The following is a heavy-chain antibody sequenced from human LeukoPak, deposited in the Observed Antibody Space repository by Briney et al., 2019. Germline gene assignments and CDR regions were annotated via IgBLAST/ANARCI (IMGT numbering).Heavy chain of an antibody. V-gene: IGHV1-2*02. D-gene: IGHD3-22*01. J-gene: IGHJ4*02. CDR2: INPNNGGT. Sequence: ASVKVSCKASGYTFTGYYMHWVRQAPGQGLEWMGWINPNNGGTNYAQKFQGRVTMTRDASISTAYMELSRLRSDDTAVYYCARDTETYYYDSSGYSYDYWGQGTLVTVSS. CDR3: ARDTETYYYDSSGYSYDY. CDR1: GYTFTGYY.